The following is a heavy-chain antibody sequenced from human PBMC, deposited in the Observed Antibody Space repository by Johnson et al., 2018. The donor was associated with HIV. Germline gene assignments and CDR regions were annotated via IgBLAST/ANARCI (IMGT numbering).Heavy chain of an antibody. D-gene: IGHD6-6*01. CDR2: ISYDGSNK. CDR1: GFTFSSYA. Sequence: QVQLVESGGGVVQPGRSLRLSCAASGFTFSSYAMHWVRQAPGKGLAWVAVISYDGSNKYYADSVKGRFTISRDNSKNTLYLQMNSLGAEDTAVYYCARAERSSSGVDAFDIWGQGTMVTVSS. J-gene: IGHJ3*02. V-gene: IGHV3-30*04. CDR3: ARAERSSSGVDAFDI.